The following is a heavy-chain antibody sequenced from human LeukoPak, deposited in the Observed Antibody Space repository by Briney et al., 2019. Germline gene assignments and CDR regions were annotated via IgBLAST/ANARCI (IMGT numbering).Heavy chain of an antibody. CDR3: AKDMDYYGYIPDV. CDR2: IRYDGTNK. J-gene: IGHJ6*04. CDR1: GFTFSTSG. Sequence: PGGSLRLSCAASGFTFSTSGMHWVRQAAGKGLEWVAIIRYDGTNKYYADSVKGRFTISRDNSKKTLYLQMNGLRAEDTAVYYCAKDMDYYGYIPDVWGTGTTVTISS. V-gene: IGHV3-30*02. D-gene: IGHD3-10*01.